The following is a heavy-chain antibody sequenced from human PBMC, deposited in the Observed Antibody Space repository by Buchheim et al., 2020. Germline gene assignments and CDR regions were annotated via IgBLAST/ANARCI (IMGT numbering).Heavy chain of an antibody. Sequence: EVQLLESGGGLVQPGGSLRLSCAASGFNFNGYAMSWVRQAPGKGLEGVSTISKSGGSTYYADSVKGRFTISRDNSKNMLYLQLNSLRVEDTALYYCAKGSQTASGILDYWGQGTL. CDR3: AKGSQTASGILDY. J-gene: IGHJ4*02. D-gene: IGHD6-13*01. CDR1: GFNFNGYA. V-gene: IGHV3-23*01. CDR2: ISKSGGST.